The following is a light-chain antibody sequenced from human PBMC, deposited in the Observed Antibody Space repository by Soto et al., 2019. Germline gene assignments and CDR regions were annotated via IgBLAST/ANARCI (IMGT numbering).Light chain of an antibody. V-gene: IGLV2-14*01. Sequence: QSALTQPASVSGSPGQSITISCTGTSSDVGGYNSVSWYQQHPGKAPKLMIYEVSNRPSGVSYRFSGSKSGNTASLTISGLQAEDEADYYCSSYTTSATRVFGGGTKLTVL. CDR2: EVS. CDR3: SSYTTSATRV. J-gene: IGLJ3*02. CDR1: SSDVGGYNS.